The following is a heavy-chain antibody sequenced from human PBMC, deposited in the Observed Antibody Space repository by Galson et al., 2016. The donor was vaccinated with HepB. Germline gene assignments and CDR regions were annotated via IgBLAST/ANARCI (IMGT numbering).Heavy chain of an antibody. CDR2: IYWDDDS. CDR1: GFSLSTSGVG. V-gene: IGHV2-5*02. Sequence: PALVKPTQTLTLTCTFSGFSLSTSGVGVGWIRQPPGQGLEWLGIIYWDDDSRYRSSLKSRLTTTKDTSKNQVVLTMTNVGPVDTATYYCAHSRYYVSGSLDYWGQGTLVTVSS. D-gene: IGHD3-10*01. CDR3: AHSRYYVSGSLDY. J-gene: IGHJ4*02.